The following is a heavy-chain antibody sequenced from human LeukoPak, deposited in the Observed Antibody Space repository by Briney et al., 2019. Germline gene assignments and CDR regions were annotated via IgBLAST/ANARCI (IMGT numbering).Heavy chain of an antibody. CDR3: AREYSSSSYYYGMDV. CDR1: GFTFSSYA. V-gene: IGHV3-23*01. J-gene: IGHJ6*02. Sequence: GGSLRLSCAAPGFTFSSYAMSWVRQAPGKGLEWVSAISGSGGSTYYADSVKGRFTISRDNSKNTLYLQMNSLRAEDTAVYYCAREYSSSSYYYGMDVWGQGTTVTVSS. D-gene: IGHD6-6*01. CDR2: ISGSGGST.